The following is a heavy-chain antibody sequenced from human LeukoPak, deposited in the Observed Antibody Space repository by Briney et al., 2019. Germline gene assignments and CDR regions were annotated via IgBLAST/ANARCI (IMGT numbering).Heavy chain of an antibody. CDR3: ARVMGSYATDY. V-gene: IGHV3-11*04. D-gene: IGHD3-16*01. CDR2: ISKTDSST. CDR1: GFTFSDYY. Sequence: GGSLRLSCAASGFTFSDYYMSCIREAPGKGLEWVSYISKTDSSTNYADSVRGRFTISRDDAKSSLYLQRNSLRAEDTAVYYCARVMGSYATDYWGQGTLVTVSS. J-gene: IGHJ4*02.